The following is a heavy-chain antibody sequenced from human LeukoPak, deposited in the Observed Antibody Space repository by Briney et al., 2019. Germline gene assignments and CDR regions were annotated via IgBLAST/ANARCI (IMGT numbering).Heavy chain of an antibody. CDR1: GYTFSSYG. J-gene: IGHJ4*02. Sequence: ASVKVSCKASGYTFSSYGISWVRQAPGQGREWVGWISAYNGNTNTAQKLQGRVTMTTDTSTSTAYMEMRSLRSDDTAVYYWARDARYSSSWYSMVWGQGTLVTVSS. CDR2: ISAYNGNT. V-gene: IGHV1-18*01. D-gene: IGHD6-13*01. CDR3: ARDARYSSSWYSMV.